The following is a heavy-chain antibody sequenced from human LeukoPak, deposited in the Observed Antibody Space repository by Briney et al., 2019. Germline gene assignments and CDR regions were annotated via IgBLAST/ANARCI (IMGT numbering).Heavy chain of an antibody. D-gene: IGHD3-22*01. V-gene: IGHV1-18*01. J-gene: IGHJ4*02. CDR2: ISAYNGNT. CDR1: GYTFTSYG. CDR3: ARHDYYDSSGYYYIDY. Sequence: ASVNVSCKASGYTFTSYGISWVRQAPGQGLEWMGWISAYNGNTNYAQKLQGRVTMTTDTSTSTAYMELRSLRSDDTAVYYCARHDYYDSSGYYYIDYWGQGTLVTVSS.